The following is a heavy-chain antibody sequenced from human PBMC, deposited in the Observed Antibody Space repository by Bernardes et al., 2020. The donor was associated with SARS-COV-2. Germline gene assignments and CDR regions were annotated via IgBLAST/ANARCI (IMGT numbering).Heavy chain of an antibody. D-gene: IGHD2-15*01. Sequence: SETLSLTCAVYSGSFSGYYWSWIRQTPGKGLEWIGEINDSGSTKYNPALKSRVTISVDPSKNQFSRKLNSVTAADTAVYYCARGSAAVVSHFMLLFANWYFDLWGRGTLVTVSS. CDR3: ARGSAAVVSHFMLLFANWYFDL. CDR2: INDSGST. CDR1: SGSFSGYY. V-gene: IGHV4-34*01. J-gene: IGHJ2*01.